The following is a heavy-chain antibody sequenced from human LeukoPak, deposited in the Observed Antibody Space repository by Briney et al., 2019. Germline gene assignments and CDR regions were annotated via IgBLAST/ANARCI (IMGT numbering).Heavy chain of an antibody. V-gene: IGHV1-3*01. CDR1: GYTFTSYA. J-gene: IGHJ6*02. CDR2: INAGNGNT. CDR3: ARDPFLDYYYYGMDV. Sequence: ASVKDSCKASGYTFTSYAMHWVRQAPGQRLEWMGWINAGNGNTKYSQKFQGRVTITRDTSASTAYMELSSLRSEDTAVYYCARDPFLDYYYYGMDVWGQGTTVTVSS. D-gene: IGHD3-3*01.